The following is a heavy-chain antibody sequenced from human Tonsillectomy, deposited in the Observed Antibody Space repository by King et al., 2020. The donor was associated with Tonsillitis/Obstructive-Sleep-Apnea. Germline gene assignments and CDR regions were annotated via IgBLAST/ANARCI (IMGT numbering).Heavy chain of an antibody. CDR1: GGTFNSFS. Sequence: VQLVQSGAEVKKPGSSVRVSCKASGGTFNSFSISWVRQAPGQGLEWMGRIIPILDIANYAQKFQGRVTINADKSTTTAYMELSRLRSEDTAVYYCATPRGGASPAEYFQRWGQGTLVTVSS. D-gene: IGHD1-26*01. J-gene: IGHJ1*01. CDR2: IIPILDIA. CDR3: ATPRGGASPAEYFQR. V-gene: IGHV1-69*04.